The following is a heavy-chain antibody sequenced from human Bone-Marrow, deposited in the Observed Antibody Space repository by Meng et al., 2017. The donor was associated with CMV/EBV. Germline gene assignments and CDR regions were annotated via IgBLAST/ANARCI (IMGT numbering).Heavy chain of an antibody. CDR3: AREAAHAVGFDY. J-gene: IGHJ4*02. V-gene: IGHV4-59*01. Sequence: SETLSLTCTVSGGSISSYYWSWIRQPPGKGLEWIGYIYYSGSTSYNPSLKSRVTISVDTSKNQFSLKLSSVTAADTAVYYCAREAAHAVGFDYWGQGTLVTVSS. D-gene: IGHD6-6*01. CDR2: IYYSGST. CDR1: GGSISSYY.